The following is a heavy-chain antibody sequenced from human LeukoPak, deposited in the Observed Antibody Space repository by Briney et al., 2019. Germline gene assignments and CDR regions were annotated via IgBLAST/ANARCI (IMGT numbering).Heavy chain of an antibody. J-gene: IGHJ4*02. Sequence: SGPTLMQPTQTLTLTYTLSGFSLRTGGMHVRWIRQTPVKALEWLARIDWDDDKFYSTSLKTRLTISKDTSKNQVVLTMTNMDPVDTATYYCARTPYCGGDCYVDYWGQGTLVTVSP. D-gene: IGHD2-21*02. CDR2: IDWDDDK. CDR3: ARTPYCGGDCYVDY. CDR1: GFSLRTGGMH. V-gene: IGHV2-70*04.